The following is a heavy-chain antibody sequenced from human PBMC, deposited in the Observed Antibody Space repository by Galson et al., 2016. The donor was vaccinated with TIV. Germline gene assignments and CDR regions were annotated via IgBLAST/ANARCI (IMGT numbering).Heavy chain of an antibody. D-gene: IGHD2-15*01. CDR1: GLVFSDYA. V-gene: IGHV3-30*04. CDR2: ISYDGSSQ. J-gene: IGHJ1*01. CDR3: ASHKLSGGTEEEEGEYFQH. Sequence: SLRLSCAASGLVFSDYAMHWVRQAPGKGLEWVAVISYDGSSQYYANSVKGRFTVSRDDSKNTLFLQMNNLRVADTAVYYCASHKLSGGTEEEEGEYFQHWGQGTLVTVSS.